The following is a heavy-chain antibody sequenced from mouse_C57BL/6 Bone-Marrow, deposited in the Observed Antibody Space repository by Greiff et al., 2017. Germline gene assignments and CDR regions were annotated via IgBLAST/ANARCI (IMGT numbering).Heavy chain of an antibody. Sequence: VQLQQSGAELVRPGASVKLSCTASGFNIKDDYMHWVKQRPEQGLEWIGWIDPENGDTAYASKFQGTATITSDTSSNTAYLRLSSLTSEDTAVYYCTTGGGYSCSFCYWGQGTTLTVSS. CDR2: IDPENGDT. V-gene: IGHV14-4*01. D-gene: IGHD1-1*01. CDR3: TTGGGYSCSFCY. CDR1: GFNIKDDY. J-gene: IGHJ2*01.